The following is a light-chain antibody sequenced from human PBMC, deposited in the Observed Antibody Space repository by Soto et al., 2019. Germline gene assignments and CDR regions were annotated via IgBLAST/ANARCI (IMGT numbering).Light chain of an antibody. CDR2: GDI. V-gene: IGLV1-40*01. CDR1: SSNIGTGYD. CDR3: QSYDTSLGGSYV. J-gene: IGLJ1*01. Sequence: QSVLTQPRSGSGAPGQTVTISGTGSSSNIGTGYDVHWYQQLPGKVPKLLISGDINRPSGVPDRFSGSKSGTSASLAITGLQAEDEGDYYCQSYDTSLGGSYVFGTGTKVTVL.